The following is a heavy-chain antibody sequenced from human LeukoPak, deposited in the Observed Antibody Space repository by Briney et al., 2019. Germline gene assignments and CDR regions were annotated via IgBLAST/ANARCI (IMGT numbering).Heavy chain of an antibody. J-gene: IGHJ6*02. Sequence: PGGSLRLSCAASGFTFSGFGIHWVRQAPGKGLEWVAVISNDGSNKFYANSVKGRFTISRDNSKNTLCLQMNGLRAEDTAVYYCAKRASYSSGWYTMDVWGQGTTVTVSS. CDR2: ISNDGSNK. CDR3: AKRASYSSGWYTMDV. V-gene: IGHV3-30*18. CDR1: GFTFSGFG. D-gene: IGHD6-19*01.